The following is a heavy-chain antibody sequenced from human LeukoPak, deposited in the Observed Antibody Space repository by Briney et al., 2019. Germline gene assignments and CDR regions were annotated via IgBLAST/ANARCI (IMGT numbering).Heavy chain of an antibody. Sequence: SETLSLTCTVSGGSISSSSYYWGWIRQPPGKGLEWIGSIYYSGSTYYNPSLKSRVTISVDTSKNQFSLKLSSVTAADTAVYCCARHPARRHIVVVVAAMLYYFDYWGQGTLVTVSS. CDR1: GGSISSSSYY. D-gene: IGHD2-15*01. CDR3: ARHPARRHIVVVVAAMLYYFDY. J-gene: IGHJ4*02. V-gene: IGHV4-39*01. CDR2: IYYSGST.